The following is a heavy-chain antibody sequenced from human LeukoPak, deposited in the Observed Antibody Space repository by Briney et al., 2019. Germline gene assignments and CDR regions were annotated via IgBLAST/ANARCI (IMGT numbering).Heavy chain of an antibody. V-gene: IGHV3-30*18. J-gene: IGHJ6*02. Sequence: GGSLRLSCAASGFTFSSYGMHWVRQAPGKGLEWVAVISYDGSNKYYADSVKGRFTSSRDNSKNTLYLQMNSLRAEDTAVYYCANERNFDGSSENGMDVWGQGTTVTVSS. D-gene: IGHD1-14*01. CDR2: ISYDGSNK. CDR1: GFTFSSYG. CDR3: ANERNFDGSSENGMDV.